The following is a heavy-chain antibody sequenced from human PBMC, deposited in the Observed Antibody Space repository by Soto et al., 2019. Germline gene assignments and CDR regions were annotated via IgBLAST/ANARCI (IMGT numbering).Heavy chain of an antibody. CDR1: GGTFSSYA. CDR2: IIPIFGTT. J-gene: IGHJ2*01. CDR3: AGVVTVVKSFHYWYFDL. Sequence: QVQLVQSGAEVKKPGSSVKVSCKASGGTFSSYAISWVRQAPGQGLEWMGGIIPIFGTTNYAQKFQGRVTITADESTSTAYMELNSLRSEDTAVYYCAGVVTVVKSFHYWYFDLWGRGTLVTVSS. V-gene: IGHV1-69*12. D-gene: IGHD2-15*01.